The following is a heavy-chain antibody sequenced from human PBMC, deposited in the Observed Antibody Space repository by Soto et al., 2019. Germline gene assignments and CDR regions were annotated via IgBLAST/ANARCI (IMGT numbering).Heavy chain of an antibody. CDR3: AAIHLRQLGGFYGMGV. J-gene: IGHJ6*02. D-gene: IGHD6-6*01. Sequence: SVKVSCQASVFSYTSSVVHWGRQARGQRLEWIGWIVVGSGNTNYAQKFQERVTITRDMSTSTAYMELSSLRSEDTAVYYCAAIHLRQLGGFYGMGVWGQGTTVTVSS. CDR2: IVVGSGNT. CDR1: VFSYTSSV. V-gene: IGHV1-58*01.